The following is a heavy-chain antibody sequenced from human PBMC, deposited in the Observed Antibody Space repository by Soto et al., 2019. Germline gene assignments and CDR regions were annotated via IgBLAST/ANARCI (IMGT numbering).Heavy chain of an antibody. CDR2: ISYDGSNK. CDR3: AKDRSSLSGAVAGYYYYGMDV. CDR1: GFTFSSYG. Sequence: PGGSLRLSCAASGFTFSSYGMHWVRQAPGKGLEWVAVISYDGSNKYYADSVKGRFTISRDNSKNTLYLQMNSLRAEDTAVYYCAKDRSSLSGAVAGYYYYGMDVWGQGTTVTVSS. J-gene: IGHJ6*02. D-gene: IGHD6-19*01. V-gene: IGHV3-30*18.